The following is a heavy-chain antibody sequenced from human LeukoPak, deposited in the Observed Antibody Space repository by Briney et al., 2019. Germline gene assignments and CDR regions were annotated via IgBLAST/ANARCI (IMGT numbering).Heavy chain of an antibody. CDR3: ARRDSSGWYKDAFDI. CDR1: GFSLSTSGVG. J-gene: IGHJ3*02. Sequence: SGPTLVKPTQTLTLTCTFSGFSLSTSGVGVGWIRQPPGKALEWLALIYWDDDKRYSPSLKSRLTITKDTSKNQVVLTMTNMDPVDTATYYCARRDSSGWYKDAFDIWGQGTMVTVSS. D-gene: IGHD6-19*01. V-gene: IGHV2-5*02. CDR2: IYWDDDK.